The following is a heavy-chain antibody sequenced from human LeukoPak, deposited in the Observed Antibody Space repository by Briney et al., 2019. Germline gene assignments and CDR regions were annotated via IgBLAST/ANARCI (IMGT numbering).Heavy chain of an antibody. V-gene: IGHV3-21*01. CDR3: ARVGYYYGSGSYYNVLDFDY. J-gene: IGHJ4*02. D-gene: IGHD3-10*01. CDR2: ISSSSSYI. CDR1: GFTFNSYA. Sequence: GGSLRLSCAASGFTFNSYAMSWVRQAPGKGLEWVSSISSSSSYIYYADSVKGRFTISRDNAKNSLYLQMNSLRAEDTAVYYCARVGYYYGSGSYYNVLDFDYWGQGTLVTVSS.